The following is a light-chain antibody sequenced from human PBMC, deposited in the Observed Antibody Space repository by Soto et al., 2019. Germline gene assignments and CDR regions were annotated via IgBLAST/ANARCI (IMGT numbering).Light chain of an antibody. CDR1: QSVSSN. V-gene: IGKV3-15*01. CDR3: QQYNNWPPWT. Sequence: EIVMTQSPATLSVSPGERATLSCRASQSVSSNLAWYQQKPGQAPRLLIYGASTRATGIPASFSGSGSGTEFTLTNTSLQSEDFAVYYCQQYNNWPPWTFGQGTKVEIK. J-gene: IGKJ1*01. CDR2: GAS.